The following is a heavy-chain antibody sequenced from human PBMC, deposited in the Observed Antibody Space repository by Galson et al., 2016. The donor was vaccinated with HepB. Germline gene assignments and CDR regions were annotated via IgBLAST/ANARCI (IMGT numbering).Heavy chain of an antibody. CDR1: GFTFTNAW. CDR3: ARDLRGKHSYYYYGIDV. V-gene: IGHV3-7*01. J-gene: IGHJ6*02. Sequence: SLRLSCAASGFTFTNAWMTWVRQAPGKGLEWVANIKQDGSDKDYVDSVKGRFTISRDNAQNSLYLQMNSLRLEDTAVYFCARDLRGKHSYYYYGIDVWGQGTTVAVSS. D-gene: IGHD3-10*01. CDR2: IKQDGSDK.